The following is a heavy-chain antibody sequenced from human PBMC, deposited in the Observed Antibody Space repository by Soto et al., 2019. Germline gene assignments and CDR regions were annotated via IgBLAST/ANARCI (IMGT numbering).Heavy chain of an antibody. D-gene: IGHD3-22*01. V-gene: IGHV4-31*03. CDR3: ARGIQYFRDSSGYYYDY. J-gene: IGHJ4*02. CDR1: GGSISSGGYY. CDR2: VYYTGST. Sequence: PSETLSLTCMVSGGSISSGGYYWSWIRQHPGKDLEWIGYVYYTGSTDYNPSLKTRLTMSVDTSKNQFSLKLSSVTAADTAIYYCARGIQYFRDSSGYYYDYWGQGTLVTVSS.